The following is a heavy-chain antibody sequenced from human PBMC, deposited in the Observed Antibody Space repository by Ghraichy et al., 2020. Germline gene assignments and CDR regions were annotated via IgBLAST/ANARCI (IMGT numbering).Heavy chain of an antibody. CDR3: ARDLWAFDI. V-gene: IGHV3-53*01. J-gene: IGHJ3*02. Sequence: GGSLRLSCVGSGFDVSINRMSWVRQAPGKGLEWVSAIYSVGNTDYTDSVKGRFTFSRDTSKNTVYLQMNRLRVGDKAVYYCARDLWAFDIWGQGILVTVS. CDR2: IYSVGNT. CDR1: GFDVSINR. D-gene: IGHD2-21*01.